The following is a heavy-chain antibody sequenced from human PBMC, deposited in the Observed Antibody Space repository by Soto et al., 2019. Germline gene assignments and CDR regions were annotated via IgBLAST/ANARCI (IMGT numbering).Heavy chain of an antibody. V-gene: IGHV4-39*01. CDR1: GGSISSSGYY. J-gene: IGHJ4*01. D-gene: IGHD3-16*01. CDR3: ARGGKYYQQETYFFDY. CDR2: IYYNGDT. Sequence: PSETLSLTCTVSGGSISSSGYYWAWLRQPRGRGLEWIGSIYYNGDTYFYPSLKSRVTISVDTSKNQFSLKLTSATAADTALYFCARGGKYYQQETYFFDYWGQGSLVTVSS.